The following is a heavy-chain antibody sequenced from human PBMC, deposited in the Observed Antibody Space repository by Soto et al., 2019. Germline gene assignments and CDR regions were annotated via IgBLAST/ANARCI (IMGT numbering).Heavy chain of an antibody. V-gene: IGHV1-18*01. CDR1: GYTFTSYG. J-gene: IGHJ5*02. CDR2: ISAYNGNT. D-gene: IGHD2-21*01. Sequence: ASVKVSCKASGYTFTSYGISWVRQAPGQGLEWMGWISAYNGNTNYAQKLQGRVTMTTDTSTSTAYMELRSLRSDDTAVYYCARDSPLLIAIGWFDPWGQGTLVTVSS. CDR3: ARDSPLLIAIGWFDP.